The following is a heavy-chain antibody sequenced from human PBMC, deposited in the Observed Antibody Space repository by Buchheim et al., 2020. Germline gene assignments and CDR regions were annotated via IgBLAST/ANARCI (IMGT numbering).Heavy chain of an antibody. CDR3: ARHEGYSYGLHYYGMDV. CDR2: IYYSGST. CDR1: GGSISSSSYY. V-gene: IGHV4-39*01. J-gene: IGHJ6*02. Sequence: QLQLQESGPGLVKPSETLSLTCTVSGGSISSSSYYWGWIRQPPGKGLEWIGSIYYSGSTYYNPSLKSRVTISVDTSKNQSSLKLSSVTAADTAVYYCARHEGYSYGLHYYGMDVWGQGTT. D-gene: IGHD5-18*01.